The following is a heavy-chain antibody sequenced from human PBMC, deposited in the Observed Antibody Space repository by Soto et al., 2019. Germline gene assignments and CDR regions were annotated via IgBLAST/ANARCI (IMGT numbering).Heavy chain of an antibody. V-gene: IGHV1-69*01. CDR3: ARDAGTENDYGGNDSIDYYYYGMDV. CDR1: GGTFSSYA. D-gene: IGHD4-17*01. J-gene: IGHJ6*02. CDR2: IIPIFGTA. Sequence: QVQLVQSGAEVKKPGSSVQVSCKASGGTFSSYAISWVRQAPGQGLEWMGGIIPIFGTANYAQKFQGRVTITADESTSTAYMELSSLRSEDTAVYYCARDAGTENDYGGNDSIDYYYYGMDVWGQGTTVTVSS.